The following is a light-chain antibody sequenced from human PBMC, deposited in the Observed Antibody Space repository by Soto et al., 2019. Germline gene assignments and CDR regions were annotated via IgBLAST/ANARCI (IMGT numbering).Light chain of an antibody. J-gene: IGLJ1*01. V-gene: IGLV2-14*01. Sequence: ALTQPASVSGSPGQSITISCTGTSSDVGSYNYVSWYQQHPGKAPKLMIYEVSDRPSGISSRFSGSKSGNAASLTISGLQTEDEADYYCSSYTSSSTLFGTGTKV. CDR3: SSYTSSSTL. CDR1: SSDVGSYNY. CDR2: EVS.